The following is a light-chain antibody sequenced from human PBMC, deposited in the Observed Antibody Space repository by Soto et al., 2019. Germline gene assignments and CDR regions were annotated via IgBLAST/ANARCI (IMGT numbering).Light chain of an antibody. CDR1: SVDVGHFDL. J-gene: IGLJ3*02. CDR2: EVN. Sequence: QSALTQPASVSGSPGQSITISCTGSSVDVGHFDLVSWYHQVPGKAPKLMIFEVNRRPSGISDRFTGSKSGNTASLTISGLQSEDDGDFFCCSYAGSDSWVFGGGTKLTVL. CDR3: CSYAGSDSWV. V-gene: IGLV2-23*02.